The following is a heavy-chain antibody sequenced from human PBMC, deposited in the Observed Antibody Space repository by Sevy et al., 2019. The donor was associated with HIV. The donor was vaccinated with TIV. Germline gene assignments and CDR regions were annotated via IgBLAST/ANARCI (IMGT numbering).Heavy chain of an antibody. CDR3: ATDPVFGLLIHKGQDSFHI. V-gene: IGHV3-30*03. CDR2: ISYDASNK. CDR1: GFTFSNYG. D-gene: IGHD3-3*01. J-gene: IGHJ3*02. Sequence: GGSLRLSCEASGFTFSNYGMHWVRQAPGKGLEWVALISYDASNKYYGDSINGRFTISRDNSKNTLYLQMNSLRGEDTAVYYCATDPVFGLLIHKGQDSFHIWGQGTMVTVSS.